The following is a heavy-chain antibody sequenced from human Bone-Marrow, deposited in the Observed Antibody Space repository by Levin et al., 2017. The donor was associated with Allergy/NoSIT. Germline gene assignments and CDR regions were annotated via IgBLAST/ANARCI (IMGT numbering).Heavy chain of an antibody. V-gene: IGHV3-53*01. CDR1: GFTVSGNY. D-gene: IGHD6-19*01. CDR2: IYSGGDT. J-gene: IGHJ2*01. Sequence: SCEASGFTVSGNYMSWVRQAPGKGLEWVSVIYSGGDTKYTDSVTGRFTISRDDSKNTLYLQMNSLRVEDTAVYYCAKCSGWYGKGYFDLWGRGTLVTVSS. CDR3: AKCSGWYGKGYFDL.